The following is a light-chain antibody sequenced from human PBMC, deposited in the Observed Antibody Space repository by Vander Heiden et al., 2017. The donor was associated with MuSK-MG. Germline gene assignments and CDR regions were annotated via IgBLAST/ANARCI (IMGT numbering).Light chain of an antibody. J-gene: IGLJ1*01. Sequence: SYELTQPPSVSVSPVQTARITCSGDALPNQYACWFQQKPGQAPVLVIYKDSERPSGIPERFSGSSSGTTVTLTISGVQAEDEADYYCQSADSSDTYYVFGTGTKVTVL. V-gene: IGLV3-25*03. CDR3: QSADSSDTYYV. CDR2: KDS. CDR1: ALPNQY.